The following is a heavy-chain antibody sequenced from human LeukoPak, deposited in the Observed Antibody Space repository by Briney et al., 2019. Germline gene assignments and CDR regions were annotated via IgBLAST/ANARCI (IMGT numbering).Heavy chain of an antibody. CDR2: IWYDGSNK. D-gene: IGHD3-22*01. CDR3: AKFEEGYYYDSSGYFDAFDI. CDR1: GFTFSSYG. J-gene: IGHJ3*02. Sequence: GGSLRLSCAASGFTFSSYGMRWVRQAPGKGLEWVAVIWYDGSNKYYADSVKGRFTISRDNSKNTLYLQMNSLRAEDTAVYYCAKFEEGYYYDSSGYFDAFDIWGQGTMVTVSS. V-gene: IGHV3-33*06.